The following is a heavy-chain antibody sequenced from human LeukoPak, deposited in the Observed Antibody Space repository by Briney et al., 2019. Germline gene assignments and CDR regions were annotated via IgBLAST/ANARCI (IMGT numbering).Heavy chain of an antibody. Sequence: GGALSLSCAASGLTFSNYGMHGVRPARGKGREGVALIYYDGSNIYYADSVKGRFTISRDNSKNTLYLQMNSLRAEDTAVYYCARDKESSGWFFDYWGQGTLVTVSS. CDR1: GLTFSNYG. D-gene: IGHD6-19*01. J-gene: IGHJ4*02. V-gene: IGHV3-33*01. CDR3: ARDKESSGWFFDY. CDR2: IYYDGSNI.